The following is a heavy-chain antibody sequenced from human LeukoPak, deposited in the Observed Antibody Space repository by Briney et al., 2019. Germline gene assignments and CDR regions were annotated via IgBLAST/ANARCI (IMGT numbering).Heavy chain of an antibody. CDR3: ARVRIGGDLLVGYQLLDGFDI. D-gene: IGHD2-2*01. V-gene: IGHV1-2*02. CDR2: INPNSGVT. CDR1: GYTFTGYY. Sequence: GASVKVSCKASGYTFTGYYMHWVRQAPGQGLEWMGWINPNSGVTNYAQKFQDRVTITRDTSISTAYMELSRLRSDDTAVYYCARVRIGGDLLVGYQLLDGFDIWGQGTMVTVSS. J-gene: IGHJ3*02.